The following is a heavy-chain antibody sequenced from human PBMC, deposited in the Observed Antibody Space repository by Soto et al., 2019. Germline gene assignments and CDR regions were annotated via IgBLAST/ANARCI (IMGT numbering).Heavy chain of an antibody. CDR1: GFTLSSYW. J-gene: IGHJ4*02. CDR2: ISGSGGST. D-gene: IGHD1-26*01. CDR3: ARVAWELLWASDY. Sequence: GGSLRLSCAASGFTLSSYWMSWVRQAPGKGLEWVSAISGSGGSTYYADSVKGRFTISRDNSKNTLYLQMNSLRAEDTAVYYCARVAWELLWASDYWGQGTLVTVSS. V-gene: IGHV3-23*01.